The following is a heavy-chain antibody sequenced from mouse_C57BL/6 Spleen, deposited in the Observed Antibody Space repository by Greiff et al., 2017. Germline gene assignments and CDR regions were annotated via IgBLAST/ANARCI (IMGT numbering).Heavy chain of an antibody. V-gene: IGHV5-16*01. J-gene: IGHJ1*03. Sequence: EVQVVESEGGLVQPGSSMKLSCTASGFTFSDYYMAWVRQVPEKGLEWVANINYDGSSTYYLDSLKSRFIISRDNAKNILYLQMSSLKSEDTATYYCAREGTGTSWYFDVWGTGTTVTVSS. CDR1: GFTFSDYY. D-gene: IGHD4-1*01. CDR3: AREGTGTSWYFDV. CDR2: INYDGSST.